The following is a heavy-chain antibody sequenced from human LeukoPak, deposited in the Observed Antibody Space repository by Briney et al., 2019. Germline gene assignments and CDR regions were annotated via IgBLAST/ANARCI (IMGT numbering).Heavy chain of an antibody. Sequence: PGGSLRLSCAVSGLTFSSYWMSWVRQAPGKGLEWVASIKQDGSEKYYVDSVKARFTISRDNTKNSLYLQMNRLRADDTAVYYCARDTHLLRYFDRRYFDYWGQGTLVTVSS. J-gene: IGHJ4*02. V-gene: IGHV3-7*01. D-gene: IGHD3-9*01. CDR2: IKQDGSEK. CDR1: GLTFSSYW. CDR3: ARDTHLLRYFDRRYFDY.